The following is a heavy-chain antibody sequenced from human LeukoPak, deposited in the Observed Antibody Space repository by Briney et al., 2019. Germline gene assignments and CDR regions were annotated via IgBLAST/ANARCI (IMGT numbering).Heavy chain of an antibody. Sequence: SETLSLTCTVSGGSISSYYGSWIRQPPGKGLEWIGYIYTSGSTNYNPSLKTRVTISVDKSKNQFSLKLSSVTAADTAVYYCARQGSSSGFDYWGQGTLVTVSS. J-gene: IGHJ4*02. D-gene: IGHD6-6*01. CDR2: IYTSGST. CDR1: GGSISSYY. V-gene: IGHV4-4*09. CDR3: ARQGSSSGFDY.